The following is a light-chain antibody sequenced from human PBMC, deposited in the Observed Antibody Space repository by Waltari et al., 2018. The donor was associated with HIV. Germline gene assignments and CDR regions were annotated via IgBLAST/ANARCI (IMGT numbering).Light chain of an antibody. Sequence: QSALTQPASVSGSPGQSITVSCTGDVETYDLVSWYQVHPGRAPKLIIHDVTKRPSGVSSRFSASKSGNTASLTSAGLEAEDESLYYCCTFSGRSSTWVFGGGTQVTVL. CDR1: DVETYDL. CDR3: CTFSGRSSTWV. V-gene: IGLV2-23*02. CDR2: DVT. J-gene: IGLJ3*02.